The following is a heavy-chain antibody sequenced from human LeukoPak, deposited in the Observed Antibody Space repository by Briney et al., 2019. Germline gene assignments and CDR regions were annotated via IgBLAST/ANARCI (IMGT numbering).Heavy chain of an antibody. V-gene: IGHV4-4*07. CDR3: ARENYDILTGYRRSYLDY. CDR2: IYASGST. J-gene: IGHJ4*02. CDR1: GGSISNDY. Sequence: SETLSLTCTVSGGSISNDYWSWIRQPAGKGLEWIGRIYASGSTNYNPSLQSRVTMSVDTSKNQFSLKLSSVTAADTAVYYCARENYDILTGYRRSYLDYWGQGTLVTVSS. D-gene: IGHD3-9*01.